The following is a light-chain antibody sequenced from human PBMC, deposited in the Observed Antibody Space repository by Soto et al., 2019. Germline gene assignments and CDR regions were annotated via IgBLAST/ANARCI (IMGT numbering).Light chain of an antibody. CDR3: TSYAGGNNV. CDR1: SSDVGGYNY. J-gene: IGLJ1*01. CDR2: EVN. V-gene: IGLV2-8*01. Sequence: QSALTQPPSAAGSPGPSVTLSCPGTSSDVGGYNYVSWYQQNPGKVPKLMVYEVNKRPSGVPDRFSGSKSGNTASLTVSGLQAEDEADYYCTSYAGGNNVFGTGTKLTVL.